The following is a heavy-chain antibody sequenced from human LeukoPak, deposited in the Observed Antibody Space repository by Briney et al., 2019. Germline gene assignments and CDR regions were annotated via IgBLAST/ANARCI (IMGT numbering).Heavy chain of an antibody. Sequence: SETLSLTCTVPGGSISSSSYYWGWIRQPPGKGLEWIGSIYYSGSTYYNPSLKSRVTISVDTSKNQFSLRLSSVTAADTAVYYCASPTVTTYLIDYWGQGTLVTVSS. CDR3: ASPTVTTYLIDY. CDR2: IYYSGST. J-gene: IGHJ4*02. D-gene: IGHD4-17*01. CDR1: GGSISSSSYY. V-gene: IGHV4-39*01.